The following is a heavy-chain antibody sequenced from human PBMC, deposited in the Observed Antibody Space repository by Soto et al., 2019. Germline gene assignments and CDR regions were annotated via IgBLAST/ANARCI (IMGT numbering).Heavy chain of an antibody. Sequence: QVQLVQSGAEVKKPGSSVKVSCKASAGTFSSYTISWVRQAPGQGLEWMGRIIPILGIANYAQKFQGRVTITADKSTSTAYMELSSLRSEDTAVYYCASGDGYNYVGYWGQGTLVTVSS. CDR1: AGTFSSYT. CDR3: ASGDGYNYVGY. J-gene: IGHJ4*02. CDR2: IIPILGIA. D-gene: IGHD5-12*01. V-gene: IGHV1-69*02.